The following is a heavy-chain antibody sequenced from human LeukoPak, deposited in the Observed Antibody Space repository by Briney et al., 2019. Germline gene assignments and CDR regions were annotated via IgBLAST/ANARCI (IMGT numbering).Heavy chain of an antibody. D-gene: IGHD2-15*01. CDR3: ARRGGVVAATYWFDP. CDR2: IYYSGST. Sequence: SETLSLTCTVSGGSISSYYWSWIRQPPGKGLEWIGYIYYSGSTNYNPSLKSRVTISVDTSKNQFFLKLSSVTAADTAVYYCARRGGVVAATYWFDPWGQGTLVTVSS. V-gene: IGHV4-59*08. CDR1: GGSISSYY. J-gene: IGHJ5*02.